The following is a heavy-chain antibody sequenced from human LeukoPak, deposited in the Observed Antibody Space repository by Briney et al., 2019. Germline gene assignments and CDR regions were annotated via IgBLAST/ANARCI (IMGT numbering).Heavy chain of an antibody. CDR1: GFTFSTYA. D-gene: IGHD4-17*01. J-gene: IGHJ4*02. CDR3: ARSEQQDFGDYEFDY. V-gene: IGHV3-64*01. CDR2: ISSDGDST. Sequence: PGGSLRLSCAASGFTFSTYAMHWVRQAQGKGLEYFSAISSDGDSTYYANSVKGRFTISRDNSKNTLYLQMGSLRAEDMAVYYCARSEQQDFGDYEFDYWGQGTLVTVSS.